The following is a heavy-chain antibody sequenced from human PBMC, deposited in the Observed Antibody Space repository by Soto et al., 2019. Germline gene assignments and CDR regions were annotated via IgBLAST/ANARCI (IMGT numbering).Heavy chain of an antibody. Sequence: GGSLRLSCTASGFTFGDYAMSWFRQAPGKGLEWVGFIRSKAYGGTTEYAASVKGRFTISRDDSKSIAYLQMNSLKTEDTAVFYCTRDPQYCTNGVCNWFDPWGQGTLVTVSS. J-gene: IGHJ5*02. CDR1: GFTFGDYA. CDR3: TRDPQYCTNGVCNWFDP. CDR2: IRSKAYGGTT. D-gene: IGHD2-8*01. V-gene: IGHV3-49*03.